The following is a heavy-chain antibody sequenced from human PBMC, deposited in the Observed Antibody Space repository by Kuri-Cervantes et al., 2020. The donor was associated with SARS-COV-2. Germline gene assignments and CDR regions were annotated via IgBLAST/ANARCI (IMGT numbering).Heavy chain of an antibody. Sequence: SETLSLTCTVSGGPISSSSYYWGWIRQPPGKGLEWIGSIYYSGSTYYNPSLKSRVTISVDTSKNQFSLKLSSVTAADTAVYYCARQMLSSITIFGVVITKNWFDPWGQGNLVTVSS. CDR2: IYYSGST. D-gene: IGHD3-3*01. CDR3: ARQMLSSITIFGVVITKNWFDP. CDR1: GGPISSSSYY. V-gene: IGHV4-39*01. J-gene: IGHJ5*02.